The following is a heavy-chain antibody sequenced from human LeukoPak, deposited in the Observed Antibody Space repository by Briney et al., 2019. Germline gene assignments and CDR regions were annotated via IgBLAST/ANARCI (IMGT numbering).Heavy chain of an antibody. J-gene: IGHJ4*02. Sequence: PSETLSLTCAVYGGSFSGYYWSWIRQPPGKGLEWIGEINHSGSTNYNPSLKSRVTISVDTSKNQFSLKLSSVTAADTAVYYCARGRYYSSGWYKARHFDYWAQGTLVTVSS. CDR3: ARGRYYSSGWYKARHFDY. CDR1: GGSFSGYY. V-gene: IGHV4-34*01. CDR2: INHSGST. D-gene: IGHD6-19*01.